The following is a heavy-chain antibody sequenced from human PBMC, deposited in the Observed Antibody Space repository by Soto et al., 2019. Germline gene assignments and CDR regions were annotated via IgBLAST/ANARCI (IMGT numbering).Heavy chain of an antibody. Sequence: SETLSLTCTVSGVSISSSSYYWGWIRQPPGKGLEWIGSIYYSGSTYYNPFLKSRVTISVDTSKNQFSLKLSSVTAADTAVYYCARHSSCTNGVCYPFGYFDYWGQGTLVTVSS. CDR1: GVSISSSSYY. J-gene: IGHJ4*02. D-gene: IGHD2-8*01. V-gene: IGHV4-39*01. CDR2: IYYSGST. CDR3: ARHSSCTNGVCYPFGYFDY.